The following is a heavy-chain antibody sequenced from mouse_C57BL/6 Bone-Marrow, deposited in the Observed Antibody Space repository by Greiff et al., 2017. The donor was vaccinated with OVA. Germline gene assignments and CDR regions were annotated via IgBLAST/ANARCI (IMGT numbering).Heavy chain of an antibody. CDR2: IDPSDSEP. Sequence: QVQLQQPGAELVRPGSSVKLSCKASGYTFTSYWMHWVKQRPIQGLEWIGNIDPSDSEPHYNQKFKDKATLTVDKSSSTAYMQLSRLTSEDSAVYCCARPDYYGSSLFAYWGQGTLVTVSA. J-gene: IGHJ3*01. CDR3: ARPDYYGSSLFAY. CDR1: GYTFTSYW. D-gene: IGHD1-1*01. V-gene: IGHV1-52*01.